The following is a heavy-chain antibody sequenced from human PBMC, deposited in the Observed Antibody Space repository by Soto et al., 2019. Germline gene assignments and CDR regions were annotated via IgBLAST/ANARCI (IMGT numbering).Heavy chain of an antibody. CDR2: IHYSGST. D-gene: IGHD3-3*01. CDR3: ARAPNPGTFFGVVPYYFDY. CDR1: GGSISSGGYY. V-gene: IGHV4-31*03. J-gene: IGHJ4*02. Sequence: PSETLSLTCTVPGGSISSGGYYWSWFRQHPGKGLEWIGYIHYSGSTYYNPSLKSRVTISVDTSKNQFSLKLSSVTAADTAVYYCARAPNPGTFFGVVPYYFDYQAQGTMVPVSS.